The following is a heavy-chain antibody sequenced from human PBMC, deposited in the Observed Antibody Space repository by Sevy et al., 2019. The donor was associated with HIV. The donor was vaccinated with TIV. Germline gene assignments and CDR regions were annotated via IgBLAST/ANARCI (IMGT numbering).Heavy chain of an antibody. CDR3: ARDPVDTAMAVYYYYYYGMDV. CDR2: ISYDGSNK. Sequence: GGSLRLSCAASGFTFSSYAMHWVRQAPGKGLEWVAVISYDGSNKYYADSVKGRFTISRDNSKNTLYLQMNSLRAEDTAVYYCARDPVDTAMAVYYYYYYGMDVWGQWTTVTVSS. CDR1: GFTFSSYA. V-gene: IGHV3-30-3*01. J-gene: IGHJ6*02. D-gene: IGHD5-18*01.